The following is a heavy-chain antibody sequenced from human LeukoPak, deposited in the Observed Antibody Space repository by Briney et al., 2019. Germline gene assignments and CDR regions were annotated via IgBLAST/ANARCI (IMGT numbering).Heavy chain of an antibody. Sequence: GGSLRLSCAASGFTFSNYAMHWVRQAPGKGLEWVAVISYDGSNKYYADSVKGRFTISRDNSKNTLYLQMNSLRAEDTAVYYCARDLEGYCSSTSCYNPLFDYWGQGTLVTVSS. J-gene: IGHJ4*02. CDR3: ARDLEGYCSSTSCYNPLFDY. CDR1: GFTFSNYA. V-gene: IGHV3-30-3*01. D-gene: IGHD2-2*02. CDR2: ISYDGSNK.